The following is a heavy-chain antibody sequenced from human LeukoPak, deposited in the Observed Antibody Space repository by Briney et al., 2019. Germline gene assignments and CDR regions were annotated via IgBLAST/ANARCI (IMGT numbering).Heavy chain of an antibody. CDR3: ARDHNYAFDN. CDR2: IGIDSGNT. J-gene: IGHJ4*02. D-gene: IGHD1-1*01. CDR1: GFPFIEYS. Sequence: GGSLRLSCSASGFPFIEYSMNWVRQAPGKGLEWISYIGIDSGNTKYADSVRGRFTISADKAKNSLYLQMNSLRVEDTAVYYCARDHNYAFDNWGQGTLVSVAS. V-gene: IGHV3-48*01.